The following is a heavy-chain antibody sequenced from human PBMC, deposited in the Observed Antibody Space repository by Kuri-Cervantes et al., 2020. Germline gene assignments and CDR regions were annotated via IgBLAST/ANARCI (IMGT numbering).Heavy chain of an antibody. CDR3: TRNRSTPFDY. CDR1: GFTFSDQN. J-gene: IGHJ4*02. D-gene: IGHD1-14*01. V-gene: IGHV3-72*01. Sequence: GGSLRLSCAASGFTFSDQNMDWVRQAPGKGLEWVGLTRNKANAYTTAYAASVKGRFTIPRDDSKSIAYLQMSTLKIDDTAVYYCTRNRSTPFDYWGQGTLVTVSS. CDR2: TRNKANAYTT.